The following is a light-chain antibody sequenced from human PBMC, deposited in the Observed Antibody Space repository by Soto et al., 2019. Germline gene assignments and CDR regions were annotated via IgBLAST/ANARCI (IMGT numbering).Light chain of an antibody. Sequence: EIVLTQSPGTLSLSPGERATLSCRASQSFSSYLAWYQQKPGQAPRLLIYDASKRATGIPARFSGRGSGTEFTLTISSLEHEDFAVYYCQQRSNWPPVITFGQGTRLEIK. V-gene: IGKV3-11*01. J-gene: IGKJ5*01. CDR3: QQRSNWPPVIT. CDR2: DAS. CDR1: QSFSSY.